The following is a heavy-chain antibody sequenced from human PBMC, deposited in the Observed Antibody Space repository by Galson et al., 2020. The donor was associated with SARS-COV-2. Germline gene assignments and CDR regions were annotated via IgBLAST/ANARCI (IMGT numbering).Heavy chain of an antibody. CDR2: IYYTGST. CDR1: GGPISTGGYY. D-gene: IGHD3-10*01. J-gene: IGHJ5*02. CDR3: ARFRGAWFDP. V-gene: IGHV4-31*03. Sequence: SETLSLTCTVGGGPISTGGYYWTWIRQHPGKGLEWIGHIYYTGSTDYNASLRSRARISKDTSKNQFSLTLTSVTAADTAMYYCARFRGAWFDPWGQGTLVTVSS.